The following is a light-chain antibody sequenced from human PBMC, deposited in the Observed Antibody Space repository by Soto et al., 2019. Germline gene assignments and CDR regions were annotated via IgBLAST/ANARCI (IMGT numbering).Light chain of an antibody. CDR2: GAS. CDR1: QSVNSN. J-gene: IGKJ4*01. Sequence: EKVMTQSPAALSVSPGERATLSCRASQSVNSNLAWYQRKPGQAPRLLFYGASTRATGIPARFSGSASGTKFTLTISSLQSKDSAVYYCQQYNDWPLTFGGGTKV. CDR3: QQYNDWPLT. V-gene: IGKV3-15*01.